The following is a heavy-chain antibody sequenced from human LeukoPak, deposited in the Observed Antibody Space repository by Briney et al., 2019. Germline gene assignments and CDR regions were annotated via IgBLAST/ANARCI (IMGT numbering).Heavy chain of an antibody. J-gene: IGHJ6*02. CDR2: ISYDGSNK. V-gene: IGHV3-30*18. Sequence: GSLRLSCAVSGFIFSSYGMHWVRQAPGKGLEWVAVISYDGSNKYYADSVKGRFTISRDNSKNTLYLQMNSLRAEDTAVYYCAKDFWSLSGVIITPGGLDVWGQGTTVTVSS. CDR3: AKDFWSLSGVIITPGGLDV. D-gene: IGHD3-10*01. CDR1: GFIFSSYG.